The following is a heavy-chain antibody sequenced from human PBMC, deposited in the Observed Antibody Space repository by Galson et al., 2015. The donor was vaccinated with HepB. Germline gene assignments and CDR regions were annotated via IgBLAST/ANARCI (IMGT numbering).Heavy chain of an antibody. D-gene: IGHD4-11*01. CDR1: GFTFSSYP. CDR2: ISGNGGNT. CDR3: AKASRDSNYYFDC. J-gene: IGHJ4*02. V-gene: IGHV3-23*01. Sequence: SLRLSCAASGFTFSSYPMTWVRQAPGKGLEWVSAISGNGGNTFYADSVKGRFTISRDNSKNTLYLQMDSLRAEETAVYYCAKASRDSNYYFDCWGQGTLVTVSS.